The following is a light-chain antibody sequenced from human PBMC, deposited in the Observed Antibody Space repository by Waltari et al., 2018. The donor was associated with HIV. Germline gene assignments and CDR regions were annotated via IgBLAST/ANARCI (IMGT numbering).Light chain of an antibody. V-gene: IGLV2-23*01. J-gene: IGLJ2*01. CDR2: EGS. CDR3: WSYAGSSTSV. Sequence: QSALTQPASVSGSPGQSITISCTGTSSDVGSYNLAPWYQQHPGKAPNLMIYEGSKRPSGVSNRFSGSKSGNTASLTISGLQAEDEADYYCWSYAGSSTSVFGGGTKLTVL. CDR1: SSDVGSYNL.